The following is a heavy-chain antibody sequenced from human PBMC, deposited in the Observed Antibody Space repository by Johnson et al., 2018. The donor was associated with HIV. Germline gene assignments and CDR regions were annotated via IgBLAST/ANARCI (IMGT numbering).Heavy chain of an antibody. CDR3: AKVYDSSGYYSYDAFDI. CDR2: ISGSGGST. CDR1: GITVSSNY. V-gene: IGHV3-23*04. D-gene: IGHD3-22*01. J-gene: IGHJ3*02. Sequence: VQLVESGGGLVQSGGSLRLSCAASGITVSSNYMSWVRRAPGKGLEWVSAISGSGGSTYYADSVKGRFTISRDNSKNTLYLQMNSLRAEDTALYYCAKVYDSSGYYSYDAFDIWGQGTMVTVSS.